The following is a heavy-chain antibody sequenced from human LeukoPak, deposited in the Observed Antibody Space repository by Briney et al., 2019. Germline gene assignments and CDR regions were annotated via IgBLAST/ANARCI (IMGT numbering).Heavy chain of an antibody. CDR3: AKDRPNYHESNGHYYRLNGDS. CDR1: GFTFNIYA. V-gene: IGHV3-23*01. Sequence: PGGSLRLSCAASGFTFNIYAMSWVRQAPGRGLEWVSSITSSGDATFHADSVKDRFTISRDNSKSTLSLQMSRLRVEDTAVYYCAKDRPNYHESNGHYYRLNGDSWGQGTLVTASS. D-gene: IGHD3-22*01. CDR2: ITSSGDAT. J-gene: IGHJ5*01.